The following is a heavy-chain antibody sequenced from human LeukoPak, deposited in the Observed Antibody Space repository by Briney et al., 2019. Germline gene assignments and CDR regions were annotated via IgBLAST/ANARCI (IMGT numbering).Heavy chain of an antibody. J-gene: IGHJ4*02. Sequence: SETLSLTCAVYGGSFSGYYWSWIRQPPGKGLEWIGETNHSGSTNYNPSLKSRVTISVDTSKNQFSLKLSSVTAADTAVYYCARTAKLGRYFDYWGQGTLVTVSS. D-gene: IGHD1-26*01. CDR3: ARTAKLGRYFDY. CDR2: TNHSGST. V-gene: IGHV4-34*01. CDR1: GGSFSGYY.